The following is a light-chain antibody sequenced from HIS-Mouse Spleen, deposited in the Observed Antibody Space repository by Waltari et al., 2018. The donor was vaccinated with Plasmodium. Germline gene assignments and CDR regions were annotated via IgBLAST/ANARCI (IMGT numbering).Light chain of an antibody. CDR3: QAWDSSTVV. Sequence: SYELTQPPSVSVSPGQTASITCSGDKLGAKYACWYQQKPGQSPVLVIYQDSKRPSGIPERVSGSNSGSTATLTISGTQAMDEADYYCQAWDSSTVVFGGGTKLTVL. CDR1: KLGAKY. V-gene: IGLV3-1*01. J-gene: IGLJ2*01. CDR2: QDS.